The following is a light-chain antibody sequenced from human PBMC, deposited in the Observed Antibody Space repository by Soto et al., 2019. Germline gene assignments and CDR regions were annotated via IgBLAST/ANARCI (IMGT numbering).Light chain of an antibody. CDR3: QTWDSAIRV. Sequence: QAVVAQSPSASASLGASVTLTCTLTSGPSSYTIAWHQQQPGRGPRYLMKINSDGSHMKGDGIPARFSGSSSESERHLTISNVQSEDEADYYCQTWDSAIRVFGGGTKVTVL. V-gene: IGLV4-69*01. CDR2: INSDGSH. J-gene: IGLJ2*01. CDR1: SGPSSYT.